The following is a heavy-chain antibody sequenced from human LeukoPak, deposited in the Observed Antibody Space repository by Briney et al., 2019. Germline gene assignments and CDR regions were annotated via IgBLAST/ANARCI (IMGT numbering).Heavy chain of an antibody. Sequence: SVKVSCKASGGTFSSYAISWVRQAPGQGLEWMGRIIPILGIANYAQKFQGRVTITADKSTSTAYMELSSLRSEDTAVYYCARGVSLDDSSGYYPTYYFDYWGQGTLVTVSS. CDR3: ARGVSLDDSSGYYPTYYFDY. CDR2: IIPILGIA. D-gene: IGHD3-22*01. V-gene: IGHV1-69*04. J-gene: IGHJ4*02. CDR1: GGTFSSYA.